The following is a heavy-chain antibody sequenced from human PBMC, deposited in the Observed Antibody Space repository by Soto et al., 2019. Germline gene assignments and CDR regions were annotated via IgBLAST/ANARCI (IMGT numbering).Heavy chain of an antibody. V-gene: IGHV3-30-3*01. Sequence: GGSLRLSCAASGFTFSSYAMHWVRQAPGKGLEWVAVISYDGSNKYYADSVKGRFTISRDNSKNTLYLQMNSLRAEDMAVYYCARGSVAASYYGMDVWRQGTTVTVSS. D-gene: IGHD2-15*01. CDR3: ARGSVAASYYGMDV. CDR2: ISYDGSNK. CDR1: GFTFSSYA. J-gene: IGHJ6*02.